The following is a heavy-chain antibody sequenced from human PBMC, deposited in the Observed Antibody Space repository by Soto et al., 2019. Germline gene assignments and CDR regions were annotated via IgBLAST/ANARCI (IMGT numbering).Heavy chain of an antibody. CDR3: ARAEDIVSGMDV. V-gene: IGHV3-48*04. CDR2: ISSSGSTI. J-gene: IGHJ6*02. Sequence: GGSLRLSCAASGFTFGSYWMNWVRQAPGKGLVWVSYISSSGSTIYYADSVKGRLTISRDNAKNSLYLQMNSLRAEDTAVYYCARAEDIVSGMDVWGQGTTVTVSS. D-gene: IGHD2-15*01. CDR1: GFTFGSYW.